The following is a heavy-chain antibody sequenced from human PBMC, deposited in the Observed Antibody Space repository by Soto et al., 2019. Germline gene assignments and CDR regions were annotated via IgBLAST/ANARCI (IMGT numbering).Heavy chain of an antibody. V-gene: IGHV3-21*01. Sequence: LRLSCAASGFTFSSYSMNWVRQAPGKGLEWVSSISSSSSYIYYADSVKGRFTISRDNAKNSLYLQMNSLRAEDTAVYYCARGPYGSSWYDVFDIWGQGTMVTVS. CDR2: ISSSSSYI. J-gene: IGHJ3*02. CDR1: GFTFSSYS. CDR3: ARGPYGSSWYDVFDI. D-gene: IGHD6-13*01.